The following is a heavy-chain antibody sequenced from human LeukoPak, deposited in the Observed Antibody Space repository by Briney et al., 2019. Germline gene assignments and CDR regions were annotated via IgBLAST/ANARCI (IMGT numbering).Heavy chain of an antibody. J-gene: IGHJ4*02. Sequence: GASVKVSCKASGYTFTDYYIHWVRQAPGQGLEWMGWINPNSGDTNYAQKFQGWVTMTRDTSISTAYMELSRLRSDDTAVYYCARLTVTTEFDYWGQGTLVTVSS. CDR3: ARLTVTTEFDY. V-gene: IGHV1-2*04. CDR1: GYTFTDYY. CDR2: INPNSGDT. D-gene: IGHD4-17*01.